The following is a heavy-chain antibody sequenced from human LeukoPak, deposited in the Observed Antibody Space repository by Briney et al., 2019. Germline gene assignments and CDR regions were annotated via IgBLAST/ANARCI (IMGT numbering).Heavy chain of an antibody. J-gene: IGHJ6*03. V-gene: IGHV5-51*01. CDR2: IYPGDSDT. CDR1: GYSFTSYW. Sequence: GESLQISCKGSGYSFTSYWIGWVRQLPGKGLEWMGIIYPGDSDTRYSPSFQGQVTISADKSISTAYLQWSSLKASDTAMYYCARHQGDCSSTSCHGGDYYYYYYMDVWGKGTTVTVSS. D-gene: IGHD2-2*01. CDR3: ARHQGDCSSTSCHGGDYYYYYYMDV.